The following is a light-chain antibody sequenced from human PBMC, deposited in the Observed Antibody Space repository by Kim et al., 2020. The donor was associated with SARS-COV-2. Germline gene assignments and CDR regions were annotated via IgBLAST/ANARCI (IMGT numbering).Light chain of an antibody. CDR2: AAT. J-gene: IGKJ4*01. CDR3: QQYNTYPT. V-gene: IGKV1-16*02. Sequence: SASVGDTVTSACRASQAISNFVAWFQQKPGKAPKSLIYAATSLQSGVPSKFSGSGSGTDFTLTISNLQTEDFATYYCQQYNTYPTFGGGTKVDIK. CDR1: QAISNF.